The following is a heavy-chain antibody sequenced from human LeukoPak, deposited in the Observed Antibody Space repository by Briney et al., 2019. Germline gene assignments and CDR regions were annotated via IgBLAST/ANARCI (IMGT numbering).Heavy chain of an antibody. Sequence: GGSLRLSCAASEFTFSSYGMNWIRQAPGKGLEWVANIKEDGREKYYVDSVKGRFTISYDSAKNSLYLQMNSLRAEDTAVYYCARDHRGYQLPQLNSYYYMDVWGKGTTVTVSS. D-gene: IGHD2-2*01. J-gene: IGHJ6*03. CDR1: EFTFSSYG. V-gene: IGHV3-7*01. CDR2: IKEDGREK. CDR3: ARDHRGYQLPQLNSYYYMDV.